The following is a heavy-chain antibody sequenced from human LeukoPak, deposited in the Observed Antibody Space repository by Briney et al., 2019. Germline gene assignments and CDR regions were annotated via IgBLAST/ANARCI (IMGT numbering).Heavy chain of an antibody. J-gene: IGHJ4*02. D-gene: IGHD2-2*02. V-gene: IGHV1-8*01. Sequence: ASVKLSCKASGYTFSSYDINWVRQAAGQGLEWMGWMNPNSGNTGYAQRFQGRVTMTRDTSINTAYMELSSLRSDDTAVYYCARGTTDCSGASCYNYWGQGTLLTVSS. CDR2: MNPNSGNT. CDR3: ARGTTDCSGASCYNY. CDR1: GYTFSSYD.